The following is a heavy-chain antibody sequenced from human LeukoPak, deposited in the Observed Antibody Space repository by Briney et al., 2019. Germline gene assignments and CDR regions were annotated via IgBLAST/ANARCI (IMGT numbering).Heavy chain of an antibody. CDR3: ARDALEQQLARGWFDP. CDR1: GFTFSSYA. Sequence: GGPLRLSCAASGFTFSSYAMHWVRQAPGKGLEWVAVISYDGSNKYYADSVKGRFTISRDNSKNTLYLQMNSLRAEDTAVYYCARDALEQQLARGWFDPWGQGTLVTVSS. D-gene: IGHD6-13*01. CDR2: ISYDGSNK. J-gene: IGHJ5*02. V-gene: IGHV3-30-3*01.